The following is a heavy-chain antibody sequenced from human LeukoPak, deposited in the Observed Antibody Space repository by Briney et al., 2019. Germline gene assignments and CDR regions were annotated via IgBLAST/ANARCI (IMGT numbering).Heavy chain of an antibody. V-gene: IGHV4-61*01. J-gene: IGHJ4*02. D-gene: IGHD4-23*01. CDR1: GGSVSSGSYY. Sequence: PSETLSLTCTVSGGSVSSGSYYWSWIRQPPGKGLEWIGYIYYSGSTYYNPSLKSRVTISVDTSKNQFSLKLSSVTAADTAVYYCARTASGGTDFDYWGQGTLVTVSS. CDR2: IYYSGST. CDR3: ARTASGGTDFDY.